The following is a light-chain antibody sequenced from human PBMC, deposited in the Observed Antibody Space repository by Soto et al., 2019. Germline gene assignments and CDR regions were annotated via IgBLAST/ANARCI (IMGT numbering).Light chain of an antibody. CDR3: QQYYSYPLT. V-gene: IGKV1-39*01. CDR1: QSITRF. CDR2: AAS. Sequence: DIKMTQSPSSLSASVGDRVTITCRASQSITRFLNWYQQKPGKAPKLLIYAASSLQSGVPSRFGGSGSGTDFTLTISCLQSEDFATYYCQQYYSYPLTFGPGTKVDI. J-gene: IGKJ3*01.